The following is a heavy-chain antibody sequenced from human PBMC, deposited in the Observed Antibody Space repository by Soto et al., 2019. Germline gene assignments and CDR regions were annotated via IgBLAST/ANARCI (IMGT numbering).Heavy chain of an antibody. CDR2: ISRDRGTI. CDR1: GFTFDDYA. J-gene: IGHJ4*02. V-gene: IGHV3-9*01. D-gene: IGHD2-8*02. CDR3: VKDMSVTIATAVWYYFDY. Sequence: EVQLVESGGGLVQPGRSLRLSCAASGFTFDDYAMHWVRQAPGKGLEWVSGISRDRGTIAYADSVKGRFTISRDNVKNYLYLQMDSLRVEDTALYYCVKDMSVTIATAVWYYFDYWGQGTLVTV.